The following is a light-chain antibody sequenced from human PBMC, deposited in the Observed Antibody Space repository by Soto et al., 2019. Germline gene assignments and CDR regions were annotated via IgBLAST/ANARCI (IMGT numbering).Light chain of an antibody. CDR3: GTWDSSLSAYV. J-gene: IGLJ1*01. CDR1: RSNIGNNY. V-gene: IGLV1-51*01. CDR2: DNN. Sequence: QAVVTQPPSVSAAPGQKVTIACSGSRSNIGNNYVSWYQQLPGTAPKLLIYDNNKRPSGIPDRFSGSKSGTSATLGITGLQTGDEADYYCGTWDSSLSAYVFGTGTKVTVL.